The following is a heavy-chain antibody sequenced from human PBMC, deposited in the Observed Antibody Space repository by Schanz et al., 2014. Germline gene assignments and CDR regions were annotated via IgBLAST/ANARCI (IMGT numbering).Heavy chain of an antibody. CDR3: AREVYGGYGDIFDI. V-gene: IGHV3-33*01. Sequence: QVQLVESGGGVVQPGRSLRLSCEASGFTFSNYGMHWVRQAPGKGLEWVAFIWYDGSNKYYADSVKGRFTISRDNAKNSLYLQMSSLRDEDTAVYYCAREVYGGYGDIFDIWGQGTMVTVSS. CDR1: GFTFSNYG. D-gene: IGHD4-17*01. CDR2: IWYDGSNK. J-gene: IGHJ3*02.